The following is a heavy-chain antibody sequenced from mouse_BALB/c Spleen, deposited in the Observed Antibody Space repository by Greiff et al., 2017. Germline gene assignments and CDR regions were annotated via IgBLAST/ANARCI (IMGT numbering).Heavy chain of an antibody. J-gene: IGHJ3*01. Sequence: EVKLVESGPELVKPGASVKISCKASGYSFTGYFMNWVMQSHGKSLEWIGRINPYNGDTFYNQKFKGKATLTVDKSSSTAHMELRSLASEDSAVYYCARGNYVDYWGQGTLVTVSA. V-gene: IGHV1-20*02. CDR1: GYSFTGYF. D-gene: IGHD2-1*01. CDR2: INPYNGDT. CDR3: ARGNYVDY.